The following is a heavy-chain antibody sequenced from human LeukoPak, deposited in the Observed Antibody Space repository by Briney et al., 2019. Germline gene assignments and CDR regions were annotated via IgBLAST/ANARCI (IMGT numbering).Heavy chain of an antibody. CDR3: ARGGVHIAVAGLYFDY. D-gene: IGHD6-19*01. CDR1: GCSISSGGYY. Sequence: SETLSLTCTVSGCSISSGGYYWSWNRPHPGQGLEWIGYIYYSGSTYYNPSLKSRVTISVDTSKNQFSLKLSSVTAADTAVYHCARGGVHIAVAGLYFDYWGQGTLVTVSS. V-gene: IGHV4-31*03. CDR2: IYYSGST. J-gene: IGHJ4*02.